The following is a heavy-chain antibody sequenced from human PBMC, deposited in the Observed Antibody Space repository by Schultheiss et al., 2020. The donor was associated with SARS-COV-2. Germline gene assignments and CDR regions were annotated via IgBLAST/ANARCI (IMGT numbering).Heavy chain of an antibody. CDR1: GGSISSFY. Sequence: SETLSLTCTVSGGSISSFYWTWIRQPPGRGLEWIGFIHHSGTTNYSPSLKSRVTILLDTSRNHFSLQLSSVTAADTAIYYSARQGSWFDPWGQGTLVTVSS. D-gene: IGHD3-10*01. J-gene: IGHJ5*02. CDR3: ARQGSWFDP. V-gene: IGHV4-59*01. CDR2: IHHSGTT.